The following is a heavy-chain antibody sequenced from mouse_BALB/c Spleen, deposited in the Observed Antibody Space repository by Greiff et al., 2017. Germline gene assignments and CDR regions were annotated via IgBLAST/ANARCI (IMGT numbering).Heavy chain of an antibody. CDR3: TRVSYGNFFAY. V-gene: IGHV2-9*02. J-gene: IGHJ3*01. Sequence: VQLVESGPGLVAPSQSLSITCTVSGFSLTSYGVHWVRQPPGKGLEWLGLIWAGGRTNYNSALISRLSIIKDNSKSQVFLKMISLQTDDTAMYYCTRVSYGNFFAYWGQGTLVTVSA. CDR2: IWAGGRT. CDR1: GFSLTSYG. D-gene: IGHD2-1*01.